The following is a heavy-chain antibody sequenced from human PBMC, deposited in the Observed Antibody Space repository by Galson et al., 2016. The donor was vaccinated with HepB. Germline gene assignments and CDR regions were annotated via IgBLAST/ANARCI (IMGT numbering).Heavy chain of an antibody. Sequence: SLRLSCAASGFAFSSHWMHRVRQDLGKGLVWVSRINSDGTISHYADSVKGRFTISRDNAKNTLYLQMNSLRAEDTAVYFCVRDHSVVPTTAYNWFDPWGRGTLVTVSS. J-gene: IGHJ5*02. V-gene: IGHV3-74*01. CDR2: INSDGTIS. CDR1: GFAFSSHW. CDR3: VRDHSVVPTTAYNWFDP. D-gene: IGHD4-23*01.